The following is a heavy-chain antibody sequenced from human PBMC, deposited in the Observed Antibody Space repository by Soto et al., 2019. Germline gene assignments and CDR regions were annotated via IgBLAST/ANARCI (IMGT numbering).Heavy chain of an antibody. CDR2: IYYSGST. V-gene: IGHV4-59*01. Sequence: PSETLSLTCTVSGGSISSYYWSWIRQPPGKGLEWIGYIYYSGSTNYNPSLKSRVTISVDTSKNQFSLKLSSVTAADTAVYYCAGSSDYGDYNFDYWGQGTLVTVSS. D-gene: IGHD4-17*01. J-gene: IGHJ4*02. CDR1: GGSISSYY. CDR3: AGSSDYGDYNFDY.